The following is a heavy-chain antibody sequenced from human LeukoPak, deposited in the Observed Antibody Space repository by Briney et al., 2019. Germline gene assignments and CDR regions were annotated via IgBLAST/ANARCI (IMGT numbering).Heavy chain of an antibody. Sequence: PGGSLRLSCAASGFTFSGYWMSWVRQTPEKGLEWVANIKQDGSEIYYVDSVKGRFTISRDNAENSLYLQMNSPRADDTAVYYCARDKIVGPTTLDYWGQGTLVTVSS. V-gene: IGHV3-7*01. D-gene: IGHD1-26*01. CDR2: IKQDGSEI. CDR1: GFTFSGYW. J-gene: IGHJ4*02. CDR3: ARDKIVGPTTLDY.